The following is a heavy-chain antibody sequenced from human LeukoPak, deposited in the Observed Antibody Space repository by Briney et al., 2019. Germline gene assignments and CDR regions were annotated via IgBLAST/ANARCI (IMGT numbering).Heavy chain of an antibody. D-gene: IGHD6-19*01. CDR1: GFTFSAYS. J-gene: IGHJ3*02. V-gene: IGHV3-21*01. Sequence: GGSLRLSCAASGFTFSAYSMNWVRQAPGEGLEWVSSIGAAGSHIYYADSMKGRFTISRDNAKSSLFLQMNSLRAEDTGIYYCVRVGSGATRADTLDIWGRETKVTVSS. CDR2: IGAAGSHI. CDR3: VRVGSGATRADTLDI.